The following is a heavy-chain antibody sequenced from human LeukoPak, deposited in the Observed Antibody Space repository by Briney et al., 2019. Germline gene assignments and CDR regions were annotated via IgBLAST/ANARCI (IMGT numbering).Heavy chain of an antibody. V-gene: IGHV3-30*02. Sequence: GGSLRLSCAASGFTFSSYGMHWVRQAPGKGLEWVSFIRYDGGNKYYADSVKGRFTISRDNSKNTLYLQMNSLRAEDTAVYYCAKHSEWYISSWYEGGFDYWGQGTLVTVSS. D-gene: IGHD6-13*01. CDR2: IRYDGGNK. CDR3: AKHSEWYISSWYEGGFDY. J-gene: IGHJ4*02. CDR1: GFTFSSYG.